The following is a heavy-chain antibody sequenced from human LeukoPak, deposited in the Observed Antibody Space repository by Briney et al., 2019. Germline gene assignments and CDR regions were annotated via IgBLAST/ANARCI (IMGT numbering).Heavy chain of an antibody. V-gene: IGHV1-69*04. D-gene: IGHD2-2*01. J-gene: IGHJ6*02. CDR3: ERDYTEDIVVVPAAICYYYGMDA. Sequence: SLKVSCKASGCTFSSYAISWVRQAPGQGLEWMGRIIPILGIANYAQKFQGRVTITADKSTSTAYMELSSLRSEDTAVYYCERDYTEDIVVVPAAICYYYGMDAWGQGTTVTVSS. CDR1: GCTFSSYA. CDR2: IIPILGIA.